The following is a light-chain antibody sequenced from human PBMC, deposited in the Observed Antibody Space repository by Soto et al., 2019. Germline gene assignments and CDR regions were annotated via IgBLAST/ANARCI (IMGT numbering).Light chain of an antibody. CDR1: QSISRSY. V-gene: IGKV3-20*01. CDR3: QQYGSSPWT. J-gene: IGKJ1*01. CDR2: GAS. Sequence: EILSTQYPGTLSLSPGKRATLSCGASQSISRSYLAWYQQRPGQAPRLLIYGASSMATGIPERLSGSGSGTEFTITISRLENEDFEVYYCQQYGSSPWTFGQGTKVDIK.